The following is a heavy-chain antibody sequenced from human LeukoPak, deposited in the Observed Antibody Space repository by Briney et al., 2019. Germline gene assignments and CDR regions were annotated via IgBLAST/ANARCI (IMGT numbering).Heavy chain of an antibody. Sequence: GASVKVSCKASGYTFTGYYVHWVRQAPGQGLEWMGWINPNSGGTNFAEKPQGRVTMTRDTSISTAYMELSRLRPDDTAVYYCARRAGHYNGMDVWGQGTTVTVSS. CDR3: ARRAGHYNGMDV. V-gene: IGHV1-2*02. CDR1: GYTFTGYY. CDR2: INPNSGGT. J-gene: IGHJ6*02. D-gene: IGHD2-2*02.